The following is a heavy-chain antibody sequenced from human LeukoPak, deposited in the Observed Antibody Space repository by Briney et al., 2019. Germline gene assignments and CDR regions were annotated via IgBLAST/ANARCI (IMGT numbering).Heavy chain of an antibody. V-gene: IGHV3-23*01. CDR2: ISCSGGSA. Sequence: GGSLRLSCAASGFTFSSYGMSWVRQAPGKGLEWVSAISCSGGSAYYADSVKGLFTISRDNSKHTLYLQINSVRPEDTGVYRCAKTLRDIVVLPYAAFDLWRQRTLVTV. D-gene: IGHD2-2*01. CDR3: AKTLRDIVVLPYAAFDL. CDR1: GFTFSSYG. J-gene: IGHJ4*02.